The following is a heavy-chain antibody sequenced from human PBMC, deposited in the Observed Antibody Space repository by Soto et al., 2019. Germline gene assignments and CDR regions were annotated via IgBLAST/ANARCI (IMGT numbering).Heavy chain of an antibody. D-gene: IGHD1-7*01. CDR3: WGWKYGGDSFDI. J-gene: IGHJ3*02. CDR1: GFTVSSNY. Sequence: EVQLVESGGGLIQPGGSLRLSCAASGFTVSSNYMSWVRQAPGKGLEWVSVIYSGGSTYYADSVKGRFTISRDNSKNTMYLQMHSLRAEDTAVYYCWGWKYGGDSFDIWGQGTMVTVSS. V-gene: IGHV3-53*01. CDR2: IYSGGST.